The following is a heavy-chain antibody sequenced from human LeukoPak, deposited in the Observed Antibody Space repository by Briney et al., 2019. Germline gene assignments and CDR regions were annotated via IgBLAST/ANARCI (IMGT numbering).Heavy chain of an antibody. CDR2: ISGRDDNT. CDR1: GFTFSSYA. V-gene: IGHV3-23*01. Sequence: QAGGSLRLSCAASGFTFSSYAMSWVRQAPGKGLEWVSVISGRDDNTYYADSVKGRFTISRDDSKNTLYLQMNSLRAEDTAVYYCARRLRSVRNIVVVPAATGWFDPWGQGTLVTVSS. D-gene: IGHD2-2*01. J-gene: IGHJ5*02. CDR3: ARRLRSVRNIVVVPAATGWFDP.